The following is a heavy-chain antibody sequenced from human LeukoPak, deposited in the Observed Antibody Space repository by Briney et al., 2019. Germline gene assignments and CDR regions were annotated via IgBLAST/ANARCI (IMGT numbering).Heavy chain of an antibody. CDR1: GFTFSNYE. CDR3: AKLDGIAGLDY. CDR2: IGNSGRTI. J-gene: IGHJ4*02. Sequence: GGSLRLSCAASGFTFSNYEMNWVRQAPGKGLEWVSYIGNSGRTIYYADSAKGRFTISRDNAKNSVFLQMNSLRVEDTAVYYCAKLDGIAGLDYWGQGTLVTVSS. V-gene: IGHV3-48*03. D-gene: IGHD6-13*01.